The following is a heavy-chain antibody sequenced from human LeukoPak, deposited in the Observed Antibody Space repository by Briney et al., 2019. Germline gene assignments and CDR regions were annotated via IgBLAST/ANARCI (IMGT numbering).Heavy chain of an antibody. CDR3: AKHHYDSTGYEAQDAFDI. Sequence: GGSLRLSCAASGFTFSSYGMHWVRQAPGKGLEWVAVISYDGSNKYYADSVKGRFTISRDNSKNTLYLQMNSLRAEDTAVYYCAKHHYDSTGYEAQDAFDIWGQGTMVTVSS. CDR1: GFTFSSYG. D-gene: IGHD3-22*01. J-gene: IGHJ3*02. V-gene: IGHV3-30*18. CDR2: ISYDGSNK.